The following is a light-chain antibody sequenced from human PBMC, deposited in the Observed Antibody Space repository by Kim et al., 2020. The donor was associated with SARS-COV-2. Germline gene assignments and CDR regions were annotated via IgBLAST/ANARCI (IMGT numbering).Light chain of an antibody. CDR1: SSNIGSNY. CDR2: RNN. Sequence: QSLLTQPPSASGTPGQRVTISCSGSSSNIGSNYVYWYQQLPGTAPKLLIYRNNQRPSGVPDRFSGSKSGTSASLAISGLRSEDEADYYCAAWDDSLSGHVVFGGGTQLTVL. J-gene: IGLJ2*01. CDR3: AAWDDSLSGHVV. V-gene: IGLV1-47*01.